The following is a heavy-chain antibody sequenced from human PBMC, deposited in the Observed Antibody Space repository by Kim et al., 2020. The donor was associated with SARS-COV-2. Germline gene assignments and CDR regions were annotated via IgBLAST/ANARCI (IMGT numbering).Heavy chain of an antibody. J-gene: IGHJ4*02. CDR1: GGSISSSSYY. CDR3: ARQMGITMIVVVISTHFDY. V-gene: IGHV4-39*01. Sequence: SETLSLTCTVSGGSISSSSYYGGWIRQPPGKGLEWIGSIYYSGSTYYNPSLKSRVTISVDTSKNQFSLKLSSVTAADTAVYYCARQMGITMIVVVISTHFDYWGQGTLVTVSS. CDR2: IYYSGST. D-gene: IGHD3-22*01.